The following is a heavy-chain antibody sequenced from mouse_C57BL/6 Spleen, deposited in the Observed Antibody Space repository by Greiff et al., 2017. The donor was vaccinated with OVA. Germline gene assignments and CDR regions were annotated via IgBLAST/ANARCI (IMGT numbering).Heavy chain of an antibody. D-gene: IGHD1-1*01. CDR2: IYHGDGDT. V-gene: IGHV1-80*01. CDR3: ARAVMITTVVAKNYYAMDY. J-gene: IGHJ4*01. Sequence: VKLQESGAELVKPGASVKISCKASGYAFSSYWMNWVKQRPGKGLEWIGQIYHGDGDTNYNGKFTGKATLTADKSSSTASMHHSSLTSEDSAVYFCARAVMITTVVAKNYYAMDYWGQGTSVTVSS. CDR1: GYAFSSYW.